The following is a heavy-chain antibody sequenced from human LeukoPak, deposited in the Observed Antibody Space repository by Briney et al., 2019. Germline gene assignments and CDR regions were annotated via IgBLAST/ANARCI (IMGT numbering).Heavy chain of an antibody. CDR2: INHSGST. V-gene: IGHV4-34*01. Sequence: KPSETLPLTCAVYGGSFSGYYWSWIRQPPGKGLEWIGEINHSGSTNYNPSLKSRFTISVDTSKNQFSLKLSSVTAADTAVYYCARATVGPLYSLHYWGQGTLVTVSS. J-gene: IGHJ4*02. D-gene: IGHD2-15*01. CDR1: GGSFSGYY. CDR3: ARATVGPLYSLHY.